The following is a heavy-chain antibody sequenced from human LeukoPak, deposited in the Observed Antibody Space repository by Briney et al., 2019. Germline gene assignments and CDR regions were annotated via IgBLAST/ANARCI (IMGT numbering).Heavy chain of an antibody. D-gene: IGHD3-10*01. CDR1: GLTFSNYA. Sequence: GGPLRLPFAASGLTFSNYAISRGRQAPGKGVGGVSTISDTGGSTYYADSVKGRFTISRDNSKNTLYLQMNSLRAEDTAIHYCAKVPYSDYGSGRPPFMDVWGQGTTVAVSS. CDR3: AKVPYSDYGSGRPPFMDV. CDR2: ISDTGGST. J-gene: IGHJ6*02. V-gene: IGHV3-23*01.